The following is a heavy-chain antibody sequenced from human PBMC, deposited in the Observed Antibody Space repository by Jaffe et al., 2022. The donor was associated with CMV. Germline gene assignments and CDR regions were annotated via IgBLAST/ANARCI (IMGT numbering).Heavy chain of an antibody. CDR1: GFTFGDYA. V-gene: IGHV3-49*05. J-gene: IGHJ4*02. CDR2: IRSRAYGATT. Sequence: EVQLVESGGDLVKPGLSLRLSCTASGFTFGDYAMSWFRQAPGKGLEWVGFIRSRAYGATTQYAASAKGRFTISRDDSNSIVYLQMNSLRTEDTAVYYCARDKRGLWSGYPYWGQGALVTVSS. CDR3: ARDKRGLWSGYPY. D-gene: IGHD3-3*01.